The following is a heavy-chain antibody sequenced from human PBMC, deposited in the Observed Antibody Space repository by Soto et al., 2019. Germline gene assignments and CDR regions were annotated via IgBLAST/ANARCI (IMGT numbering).Heavy chain of an antibody. CDR3: ARHSSYGSHYYYYGMDV. J-gene: IGHJ6*02. CDR1: GGSISSSSYY. CDR2: IYYSGST. V-gene: IGHV4-39*01. D-gene: IGHD5-18*01. Sequence: SETLSLTYTVSGGSISSSSYYWGWIRQPPGKALEWIGSIYYSGSTYYNPSLKSRVTISVDTSKNQFSLKLTSVTAADTAVFYCARHSSYGSHYYYYGMDVWGQGTTVTVSS.